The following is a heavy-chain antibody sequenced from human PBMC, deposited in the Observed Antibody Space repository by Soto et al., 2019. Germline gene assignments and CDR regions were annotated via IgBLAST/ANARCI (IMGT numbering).Heavy chain of an antibody. CDR1: GYTFTSYA. D-gene: IGHD3-22*01. Sequence: QVQLVQSGAEVKKPGASVKVSCKASGYTFTSYAMHWVRQAPGQRLEWMGWINAGNGNTKYSQKFQGRVTITRDTSASTAYMELSSLRSEDTAVYYCARVSGRSSGYYLFDYWCQGTLVTVSS. V-gene: IGHV1-3*01. CDR2: INAGNGNT. J-gene: IGHJ4*02. CDR3: ARVSGRSSGYYLFDY.